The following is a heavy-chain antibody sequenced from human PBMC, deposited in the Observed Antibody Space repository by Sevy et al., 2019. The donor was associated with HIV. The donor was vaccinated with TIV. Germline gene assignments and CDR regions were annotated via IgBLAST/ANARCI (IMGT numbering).Heavy chain of an antibody. J-gene: IGHJ4*02. Sequence: GGSLRLSCAASGFTFSSYSMNWVRQAPGKGLEWVSYISSSSSTIYYADSVKGRFTISRDNAKNSLYLQMNSLRDEDTAGYYCARLSRESYHKLDYWGQGTLVTVSS. CDR3: ARLSRESYHKLDY. CDR1: GFTFSSYS. CDR2: ISSSSSTI. V-gene: IGHV3-48*02. D-gene: IGHD1-26*01.